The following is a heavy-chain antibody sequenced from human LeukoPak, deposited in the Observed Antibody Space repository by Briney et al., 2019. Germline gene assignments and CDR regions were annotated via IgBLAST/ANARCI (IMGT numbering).Heavy chain of an antibody. J-gene: IGHJ6*03. CDR3: AKDPASYDYMDV. CDR2: ISGSGGST. Sequence: GGSLRLSCAASGFTFTSYAMSWVRQAPGKGLEWVSAISGSGGSTYYADSVKGRFTISRDNSKNTLYLQMNSLRAEDTAVYYYAKDPASYDYMDVWGKGTTVTVPS. V-gene: IGHV3-23*01. CDR1: GFTFTSYA.